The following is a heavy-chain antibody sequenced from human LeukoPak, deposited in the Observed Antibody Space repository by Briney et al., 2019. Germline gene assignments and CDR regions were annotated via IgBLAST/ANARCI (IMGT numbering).Heavy chain of an antibody. CDR2: ISGSGGST. Sequence: GGSLRLSCAASGFTFSSYSMSWVRQAPGKGLEWVSAISGSGGSTYYADSVKGRFTISRDNSKNTLYLQMNSLRAEDTAVYYCAKVDVATITLDYWGQGTLVTVSS. CDR1: GFTFSSYS. CDR3: AKVDVATITLDY. J-gene: IGHJ4*02. V-gene: IGHV3-23*01. D-gene: IGHD5-12*01.